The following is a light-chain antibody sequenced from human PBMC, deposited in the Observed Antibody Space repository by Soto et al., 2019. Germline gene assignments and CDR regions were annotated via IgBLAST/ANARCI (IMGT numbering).Light chain of an antibody. J-gene: IGLJ3*02. CDR3: AAWDDSFWV. CDR1: SSNIGTNT. Sequence: QPVLTQPPSASGTPGQGVTISCSGSSSNIGTNTVRWYRQLPGTAPKVLIYNDHERPSGVPDRFSGSKSGTSASLAISGLQSEDEADYYCAAWDDSFWVFGGGTQLTVL. V-gene: IGLV1-44*01. CDR2: NDH.